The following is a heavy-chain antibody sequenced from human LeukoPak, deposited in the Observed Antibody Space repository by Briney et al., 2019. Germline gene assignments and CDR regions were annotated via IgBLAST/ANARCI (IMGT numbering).Heavy chain of an antibody. J-gene: IGHJ3*02. V-gene: IGHV3-74*01. CDR1: GFTFRSYW. CDR3: TRGGQLGDLDPFDI. CDR2: INIDGSSG. Sequence: GGSLRLSCAASGFTFRSYWMHWVRQAPGKGLVWVSLINIDGSSGSYADSVEGRFTISRDNAKNTVYLQMNSLRAEDTAVYYCTRGGQLGDLDPFDIWGQGTMVTVSS. D-gene: IGHD6-6*01.